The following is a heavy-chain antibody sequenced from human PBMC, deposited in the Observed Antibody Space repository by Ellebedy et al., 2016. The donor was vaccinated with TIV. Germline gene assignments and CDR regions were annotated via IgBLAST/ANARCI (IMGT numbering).Heavy chain of an antibody. CDR1: GFTFKNYA. Sequence: PGGSLRLSCVASGFTFKNYAMTWVRQAQGKGLEWVSAISVSASDTYSADSVKGRFTISRDNSNNTLYLQMNSLTVEDSAVYYCARYSGGYFPDYWGQGILVTVSS. D-gene: IGHD3-10*01. CDR2: ISVSASDT. CDR3: ARYSGGYFPDY. V-gene: IGHV3-23*01. J-gene: IGHJ4*02.